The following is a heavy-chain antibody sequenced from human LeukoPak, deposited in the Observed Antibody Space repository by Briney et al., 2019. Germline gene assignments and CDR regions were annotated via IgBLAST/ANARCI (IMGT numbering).Heavy chain of an antibody. D-gene: IGHD3-22*01. V-gene: IGHV1-18*01. CDR2: ISAYNGNT. CDR1: GYTFTSYG. J-gene: IGHJ4*02. CDR3: ARDDPAYYYDSSGYYYEDY. Sequence: GASVKVSCKASGYTFTSYGISWVRQAPGQGLEWMGWISAYNGNTNYAQKLQGRVTMTTDTSTSTAYMELRSLRSDDTAVYYCARDDPAYYYDSSGYYYEDYWGQGTLATVSS.